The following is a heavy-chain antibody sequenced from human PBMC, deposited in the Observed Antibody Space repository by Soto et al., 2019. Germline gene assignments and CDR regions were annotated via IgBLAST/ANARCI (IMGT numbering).Heavy chain of an antibody. D-gene: IGHD2-8*01. V-gene: IGHV1-69*02. CDR2: IIPFLAIA. CDR3: ARGHCTTGVCASMDV. Sequence: SVKVSCKASGGTFSSYTISWVRQAPGQGLEWMGRIIPFLAIADYAQKFQGRVTITADKTTSTAYMELTRLRSEDTAIYYCARGHCTTGVCASMDVWGKGTTVTVSS. CDR1: GGTFSSYT. J-gene: IGHJ6*03.